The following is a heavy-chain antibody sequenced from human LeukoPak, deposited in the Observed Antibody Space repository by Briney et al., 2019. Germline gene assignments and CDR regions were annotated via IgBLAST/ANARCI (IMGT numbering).Heavy chain of an antibody. CDR1: GFTFSDYS. Sequence: GGSLRLSCAASGFTFSDYSMNWVRQAPGKGLEWVAFIRYDGSNKYYADSVKGRFTISRDNSKNTLDLQMNSLRAEDTAVYYCARDLVAVAGTGLDYWGQGTLVTVSS. CDR3: ARDLVAVAGTGLDY. V-gene: IGHV3-30*02. CDR2: IRYDGSNK. J-gene: IGHJ4*02. D-gene: IGHD6-19*01.